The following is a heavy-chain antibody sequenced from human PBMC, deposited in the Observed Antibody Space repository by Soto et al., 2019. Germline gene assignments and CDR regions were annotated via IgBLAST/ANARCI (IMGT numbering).Heavy chain of an antibody. CDR3: ARDRGNWNYYFDY. Sequence: ASVKVSCKASGYTFTGYYMHWVRQAPGQGLEWMGWINPNSGGTNYAQKFQGWVTMTRDTSISTAFMELSRLRSDDTAVYCCARDRGNWNYYFDYWGQGTLVTVSS. J-gene: IGHJ4*02. V-gene: IGHV1-2*04. CDR1: GYTFTGYY. D-gene: IGHD1-7*01. CDR2: INPNSGGT.